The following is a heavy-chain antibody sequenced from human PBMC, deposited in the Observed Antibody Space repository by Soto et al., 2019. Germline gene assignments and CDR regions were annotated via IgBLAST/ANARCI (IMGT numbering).Heavy chain of an antibody. CDR3: ARDRSVGDYAPDYYYYGMDV. V-gene: IGHV3-30-3*01. J-gene: IGHJ6*02. CDR1: GFTFSSYA. CDR2: ISYDGSNK. D-gene: IGHD4-17*01. Sequence: QVQLVESGGGVVQPGRSLRLSCAASGFTFSSYAMHWVRQAPGKGLEWVAVISYDGSNKYYADSVQGRFTISRANSKNTLYLQMNSLGAEDTAVYYCARDRSVGDYAPDYYYYGMDVWGQGTTVTVSS.